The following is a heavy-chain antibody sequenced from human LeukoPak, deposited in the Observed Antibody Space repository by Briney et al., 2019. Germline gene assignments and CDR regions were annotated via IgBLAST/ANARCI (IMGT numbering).Heavy chain of an antibody. CDR3: ARGGYGDYVDAFDI. V-gene: IGHV1-8*01. D-gene: IGHD4-17*01. CDR2: MNPNSGNT. Sequence: ASVKFSCKASGYTFTSYDINWVRQATGQGIEWIGWMNPNSGNTGYAQKFQGRVTMTRNTSISTAYMELSRLRSEDTAVYYCARGGYGDYVDAFDIWSQGTMVTVSS. CDR1: GYTFTSYD. J-gene: IGHJ3*02.